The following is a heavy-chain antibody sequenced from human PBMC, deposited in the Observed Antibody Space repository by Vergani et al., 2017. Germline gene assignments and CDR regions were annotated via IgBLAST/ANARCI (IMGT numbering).Heavy chain of an antibody. Sequence: EVQLLESGGGLVQPGGSLRLSCAASGFTFSSYAMSWVRQAPGKGLEWVSAISGSGGSTYYADSVKGRFTISRDNSKNTLYLQMNSLKTEDTAVYYCTTVPVARLGELSLLFDYWGQGTLVTVSS. CDR1: GFTFSSYA. J-gene: IGHJ4*02. CDR3: TTVPVARLGELSLLFDY. D-gene: IGHD3-16*02. CDR2: ISGSGGST. V-gene: IGHV3-23*01.